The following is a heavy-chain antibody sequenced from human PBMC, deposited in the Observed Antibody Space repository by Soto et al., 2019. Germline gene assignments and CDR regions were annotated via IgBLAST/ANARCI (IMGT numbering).Heavy chain of an antibody. V-gene: IGHV4-34*01. Sequence: SETLSLTCAVYGGSFSGYYWSWIRQPPGKGLEWIGEINHSGSTNYNPSLKSRVTISVDTSKNQFSLKLSSVTVADTAVYYCARAGGYCSGGSCSYYFDYWGQGTLVTVSS. D-gene: IGHD2-15*01. CDR1: GGSFSGYY. CDR2: INHSGST. J-gene: IGHJ4*02. CDR3: ARAGGYCSGGSCSYYFDY.